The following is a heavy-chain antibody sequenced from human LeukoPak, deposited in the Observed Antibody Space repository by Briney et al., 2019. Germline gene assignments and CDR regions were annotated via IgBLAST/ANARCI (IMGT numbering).Heavy chain of an antibody. J-gene: IGHJ6*03. CDR2: INSDGSST. D-gene: IGHD1-26*01. V-gene: IGHV3-74*01. CDR1: GFTFSSYW. Sequence: GGSLRLSCAASGFTFSSYWMHWVRQAPEKGLVWVSRINSDGSSTSYADSVKGRFTISRDNAKNTLYLQMNSLRAEDTAVYYCARVGLYYYYMDVWGKGTTVTISS. CDR3: ARVGLYYYYMDV.